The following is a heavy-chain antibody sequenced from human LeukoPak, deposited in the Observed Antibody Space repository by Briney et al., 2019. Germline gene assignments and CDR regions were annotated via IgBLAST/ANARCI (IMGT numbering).Heavy chain of an antibody. Sequence: GGSLRLSCAASGFTFSSYSMNWVRQAPGKGLEWVAVISYDGSNKYYADSVKGRFTISRDNSKNTLYLQMNSLRAEDTAVYYCAKGSRGFDYWGQGTLVTVSS. CDR2: ISYDGSNK. CDR3: AKGSRGFDY. J-gene: IGHJ4*02. CDR1: GFTFSSYS. V-gene: IGHV3-30*18. D-gene: IGHD3-10*01.